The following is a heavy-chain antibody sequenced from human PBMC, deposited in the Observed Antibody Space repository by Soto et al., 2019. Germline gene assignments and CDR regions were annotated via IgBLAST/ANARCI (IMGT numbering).Heavy chain of an antibody. J-gene: IGHJ4*02. CDR1: GFTFSNAW. V-gene: IGHV3-15*07. CDR3: TTDNYYYDSRGYYYFDY. CDR2: IKSKTDGGTT. Sequence: GGSLRLSCAASGFTFSNAWMNWVRQAPGRGLEWVGRIKSKTDGGTTDYAAPVKGRFTISRDDSKNTLYLQMNSLKTEDTAVYYCTTDNYYYDSRGYYYFDYWGQGTLVTFSS. D-gene: IGHD3-22*01.